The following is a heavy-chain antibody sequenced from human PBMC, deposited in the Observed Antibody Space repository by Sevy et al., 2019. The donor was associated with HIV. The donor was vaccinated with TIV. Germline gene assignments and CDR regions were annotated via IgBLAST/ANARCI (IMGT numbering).Heavy chain of an antibody. J-gene: IGHJ6*02. CDR3: ARDRSYDASGYYSYYYGMDV. D-gene: IGHD3-22*01. CDR2: IDSGGST. CDR1: GFTVSGNY. Sequence: GESLKISCEASGFTVSGNYMAWVRLAPGKGLEWVSLIDSGGSTYYADSVKGRFTISRDNAKNTLYLQMNPLRAVDTAVYCWARDRSYDASGYYSYYYGMDVWGQGTTVTVSS. V-gene: IGHV3-66*01.